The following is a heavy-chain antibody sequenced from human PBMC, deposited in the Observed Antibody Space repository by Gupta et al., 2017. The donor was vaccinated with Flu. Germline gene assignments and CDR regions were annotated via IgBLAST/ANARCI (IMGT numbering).Heavy chain of an antibody. Sequence: SGFTFGNYYMTWIRQAPGKGLEWIAYISATGTVRDYAASVKGRFTISRDNTRNSVFLHMNSLTVDDSGIYYCARDSYSFFHWCEGTLGSVSS. CDR2: ISATGTVR. CDR1: GFTFGNYY. V-gene: IGHV3-11*01. J-gene: IGHJ1*01. CDR3: ARDSYSFFH. D-gene: IGHD2-15*01.